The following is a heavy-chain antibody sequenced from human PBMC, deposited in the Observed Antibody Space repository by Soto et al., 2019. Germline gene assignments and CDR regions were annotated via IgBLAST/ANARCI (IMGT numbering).Heavy chain of an antibody. Sequence: QVQLQQWGAGLLKPSETLSLTCAVYGGSLSGYYGNWIRQSPGKGLEWIGEINYSGITNYNPSLKSRVTISIDTSKNQFSLDLSAVTVADTAVYNCARTRTLDVWGQGTTVTVSS. J-gene: IGHJ6*02. D-gene: IGHD4-17*01. CDR2: INYSGIT. V-gene: IGHV4-34*01. CDR1: GGSLSGYY. CDR3: ARTRTLDV.